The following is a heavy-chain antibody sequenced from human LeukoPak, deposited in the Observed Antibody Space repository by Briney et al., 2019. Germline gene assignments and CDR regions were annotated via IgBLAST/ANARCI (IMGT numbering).Heavy chain of an antibody. CDR1: GGSFSGYY. D-gene: IGHD1-1*01. Sequence: PSETLSLTCAVYGGSFSGYYWSWIRQPPGKGLEWIGEINHSGSTNYNPSLKSRVTISVDTSKNQFSLKLSSVTAAYTAVYYCARGKLERLVRTFKTIWVFDYWGQGTLVTVSS. CDR3: ARGKLERLVRTFKTIWVFDY. J-gene: IGHJ4*02. V-gene: IGHV4-34*01. CDR2: INHSGST.